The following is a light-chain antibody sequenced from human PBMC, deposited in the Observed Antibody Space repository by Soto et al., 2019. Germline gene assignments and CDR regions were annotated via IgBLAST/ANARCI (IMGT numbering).Light chain of an antibody. V-gene: IGKV1-12*01. CDR1: QDISSW. CDR3: QQANSFPRT. CDR2: ATS. Sequence: DIPMTQSPSSVSASVGDRVTITCRASQDISSWLAWYQQKPGKVPKLLIYATSSLQSGVPSRFSGSGSGTDFTLTISSLQPEDFATYYCQQANSFPRTFGQGTKLEIK. J-gene: IGKJ2*01.